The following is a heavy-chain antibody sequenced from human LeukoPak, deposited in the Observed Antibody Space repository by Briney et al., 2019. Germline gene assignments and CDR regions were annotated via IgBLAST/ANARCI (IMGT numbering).Heavy chain of an antibody. CDR1: GFTFSNAW. J-gene: IGHJ3*02. CDR2: IKRKTDGGTT. CDR3: TTNDAFDI. V-gene: IGHV3-15*01. Sequence: PGGSLRLSCIASGFTFSNAWMNWVRQAPGKGLEWVGRIKRKTDGGTTDYAAPVKGRFTISRDDSKNTLYLQMNSLETEDTAVYYCTTNDAFDIWGQGTMVTVSS.